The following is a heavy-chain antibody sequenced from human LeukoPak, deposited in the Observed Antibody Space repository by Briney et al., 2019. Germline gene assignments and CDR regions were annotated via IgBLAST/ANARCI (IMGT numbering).Heavy chain of an antibody. CDR1: GYSFSNPW. J-gene: IGHJ6*02. CDR3: IRSLGGAMAV. V-gene: IGHV3-15*01. CDR2: VKSKTYPGTT. Sequence: GGSLRLPCAVSGYSFSNPWMSWVRQAPGKGLEWVGRVKSKTYPGTTDYAAPVKGRFTISRDDSKNMLHLQMNSLKTEDTGIYYCIRSLGGAMAVWGQGTTVTVSS. D-gene: IGHD3-10*01.